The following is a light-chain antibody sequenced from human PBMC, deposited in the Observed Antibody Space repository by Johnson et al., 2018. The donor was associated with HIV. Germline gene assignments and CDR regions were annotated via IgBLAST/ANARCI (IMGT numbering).Light chain of an antibody. V-gene: IGLV1-51*01. CDR2: DNN. Sequence: QSVLSQPPSVSAAPGQKVTISCSGSSSNIGNNYVSWYQQLPGTAPTLLIYDNNKLPSGIPDRFSGSTSGTSATLGITGLPTGDEADYYCGTWDSSLSAPYVFGTGTKVTVL. CDR1: SSNIGNNY. J-gene: IGLJ1*01. CDR3: GTWDSSLSAPYV.